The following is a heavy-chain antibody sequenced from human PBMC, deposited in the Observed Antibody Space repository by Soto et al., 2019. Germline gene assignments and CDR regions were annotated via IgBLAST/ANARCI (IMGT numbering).Heavy chain of an antibody. D-gene: IGHD3-22*01. CDR2: ISTYNGNT. CDR3: ARVPSGYSPFDY. J-gene: IGHJ4*02. CDR1: GYTFTSYG. Sequence: AAVKVSCKSSGYTFTSYGLTCVRQAPGQGLEWLGWISTYNGNTNYVQNLQGRITMTTDTSTSTAYMELRSLRSDDTAVYYCARVPSGYSPFDYWGQGTLVTVSS. V-gene: IGHV1-18*01.